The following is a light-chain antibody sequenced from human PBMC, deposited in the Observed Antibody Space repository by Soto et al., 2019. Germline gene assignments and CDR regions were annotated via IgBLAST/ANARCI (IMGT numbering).Light chain of an antibody. Sequence: QSVLTQPPSVSGAPGQRVTISCTGSSSNIGAGYDVHWYQHLPGTAPKLLIFVNNKRPSGVPDRFSGSKSDTSASLAIAGLQDEDEADYYCQSYDSSLSGSVFGGGTKVTVL. CDR2: VNN. V-gene: IGLV1-40*01. CDR3: QSYDSSLSGSV. J-gene: IGLJ3*02. CDR1: SSNIGAGYD.